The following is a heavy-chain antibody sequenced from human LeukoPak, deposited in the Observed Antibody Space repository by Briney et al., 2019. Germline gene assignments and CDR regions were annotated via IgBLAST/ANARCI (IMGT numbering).Heavy chain of an antibody. Sequence: QSGGSLRLSCAASGFTFSSYGMSWVRQAPGKGLEWVSAISSSGGSTYYADSVKGRFTISRDNSKNTLYLQMNSLRAEDTAVYYCAKEASGWSRRTYYFDYWGQGTLVTVSS. D-gene: IGHD6-19*01. CDR1: GFTFSSYG. J-gene: IGHJ4*02. CDR3: AKEASGWSRRTYYFDY. CDR2: ISSSGGST. V-gene: IGHV3-23*01.